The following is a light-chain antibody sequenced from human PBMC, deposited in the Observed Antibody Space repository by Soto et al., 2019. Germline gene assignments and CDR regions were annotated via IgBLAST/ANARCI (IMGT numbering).Light chain of an antibody. J-gene: IGKJ1*01. CDR1: QSISSY. CDR2: AAT. CDR3: QQRET. V-gene: IGKV1-39*01. Sequence: DIQMTQSPSSLSASVGDRVTITCRASQSISSYLNWYQHKPGKAPNLLIYAATTLQSGVPSRFSGSGSGTDFTLTISSLQPEDFATYYCQQRETVGQGTRGIS.